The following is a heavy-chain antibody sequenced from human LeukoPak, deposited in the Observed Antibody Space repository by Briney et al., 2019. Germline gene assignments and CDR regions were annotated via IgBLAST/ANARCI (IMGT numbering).Heavy chain of an antibody. V-gene: IGHV4-59*01. Sequence: SEILSLTCSVSGGSIGKYHWTWIRQPPGKRLEWIGYVYYTGNLNYNPSLDHRVSLSIDTSKNQFSLSLSSVTAADTAVYYCARGSSPGTGPPSLDSWGQGTLVTVSS. D-gene: IGHD6-13*01. CDR2: VYYTGNL. J-gene: IGHJ4*02. CDR1: GGSIGKYH. CDR3: ARGSSPGTGPPSLDS.